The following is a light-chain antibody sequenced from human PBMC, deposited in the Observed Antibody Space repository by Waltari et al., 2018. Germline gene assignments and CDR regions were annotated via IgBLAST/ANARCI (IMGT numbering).Light chain of an antibody. CDR3: MQSLQTLWT. Sequence: DIVVTQSPLSLPVTPGEPASISCRSSQSLLHRNGNNSLDWYMQKPGQSPQLLIYLGSNRASGVPDRFSGTGSGTDFTLRISRVEAEDVGVYYCMQSLQTLWTFGPGTKVEIK. V-gene: IGKV2-28*01. CDR1: QSLLHRNGNNS. CDR2: LGS. J-gene: IGKJ1*01.